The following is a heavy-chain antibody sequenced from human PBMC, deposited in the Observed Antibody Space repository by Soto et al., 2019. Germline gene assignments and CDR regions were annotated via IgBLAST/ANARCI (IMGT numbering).Heavy chain of an antibody. CDR1: GGSVSSGGYY. Sequence: QVQLRESGPGLVKPSETLSLTCSVSGGSVSSGGYYWGWIRQTPGKGLEWIASMFHSGAKYYNPSLKHRVRISVDTSKNEFFLNLSSATALDTAIYYGSRRGERAAATNGFDPWGQGVLVTVSS. V-gene: IGHV4-39*01. J-gene: IGHJ5*02. CDR3: SRRGERAAATNGFDP. CDR2: MFHSGAK. D-gene: IGHD6-13*01.